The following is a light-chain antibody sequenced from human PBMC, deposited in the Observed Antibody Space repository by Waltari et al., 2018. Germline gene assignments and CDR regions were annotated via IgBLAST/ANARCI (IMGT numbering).Light chain of an antibody. V-gene: IGLV2-18*02. Sequence: QSPLTQPPSVSGSPGQSAPISCTGPRSAVGRYDRLPWYQQSPATAPKLLLYGVTSRPSGVPDRLSGSKSGNTASLTISGLQAEDEGDYYCSSYTTSSTFVFGTGTEVTVL. CDR3: SSYTTSSTFV. J-gene: IGLJ1*01. CDR1: RSAVGRYDR. CDR2: GVT.